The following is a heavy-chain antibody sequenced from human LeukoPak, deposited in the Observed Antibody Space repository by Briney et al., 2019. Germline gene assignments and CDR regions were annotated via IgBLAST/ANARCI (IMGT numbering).Heavy chain of an antibody. Sequence: GGSLRLSCAASGFTFSDYYMSWIRQAPGKGLEWVSYISSSGSTIYYADSVKGRFTTSRDNAKNSLYLQMNSLRAEDTAVYYCAKLARIAAAGRNAFDIWGQGTMVTVSS. V-gene: IGHV3-11*01. CDR3: AKLARIAAAGRNAFDI. CDR1: GFTFSDYY. D-gene: IGHD6-13*01. CDR2: ISSSGSTI. J-gene: IGHJ3*02.